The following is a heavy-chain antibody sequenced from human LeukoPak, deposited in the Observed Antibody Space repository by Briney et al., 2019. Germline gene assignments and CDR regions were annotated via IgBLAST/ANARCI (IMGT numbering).Heavy chain of an antibody. CDR1: GYSISSGYY. Sequence: KPSETLSLTCAVSGYSISSGYYWGWIRQPPGKGLEWIGSIYHSGSTYYNPSLKSRVTISVDTSKNQFSLKLSSVTAADTAVYYCARLNYAPDYWGQGTLVTVSS. CDR3: ARLNYAPDY. J-gene: IGHJ4*02. D-gene: IGHD1-7*01. V-gene: IGHV4-38-2*01. CDR2: IYHSGST.